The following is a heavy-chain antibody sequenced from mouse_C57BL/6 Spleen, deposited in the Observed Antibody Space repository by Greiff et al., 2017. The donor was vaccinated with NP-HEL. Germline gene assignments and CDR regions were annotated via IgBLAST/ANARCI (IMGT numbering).Heavy chain of an antibody. V-gene: IGHV1-72*01. D-gene: IGHD1-1*01. CDR2: IDPNSGGT. Sequence: QVHVKQPGAELVKPGASVKLSCKASGYTFTSYWMHWVKQRPGRGLEWIGRIDPNSGGTKYNEKFKSKATLTVDKPSSTAYMQLSSLTSEDSAVYYCARSITTVVPCDYWGQGTTLTVSS. CDR1: GYTFTSYW. CDR3: ARSITTVVPCDY. J-gene: IGHJ2*01.